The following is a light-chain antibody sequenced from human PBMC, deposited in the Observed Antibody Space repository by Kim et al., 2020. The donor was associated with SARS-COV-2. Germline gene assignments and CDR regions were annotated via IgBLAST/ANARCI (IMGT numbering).Light chain of an antibody. CDR1: QTLSSSS. CDR2: GAS. Sequence: SPGERATLSCRASQTLSSSSLAWYQHNPGQAPRLLISGASSSATAVPARFSGSGSGTDLTLTISRLEPEDFAVYFCQQYGSSPTTFGQGTRLEIK. J-gene: IGKJ5*01. CDR3: QQYGSSPTT. V-gene: IGKV3-20*01.